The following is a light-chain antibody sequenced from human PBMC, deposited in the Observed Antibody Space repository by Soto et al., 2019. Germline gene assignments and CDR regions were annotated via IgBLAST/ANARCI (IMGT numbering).Light chain of an antibody. CDR2: GAS. CDR3: QQYASSLT. CDR1: QSVDSAF. V-gene: IGKV3-20*01. Sequence: EIVLTQSPGSLSLSLGERATLSCRASQSVDSAFFAWYQQKPGQPPRLIMYGASRRATGIPDRFSGSGAGTDFTRTISRLEPEDFAGYYCQQYASSLTFGQGTKVEI. J-gene: IGKJ1*01.